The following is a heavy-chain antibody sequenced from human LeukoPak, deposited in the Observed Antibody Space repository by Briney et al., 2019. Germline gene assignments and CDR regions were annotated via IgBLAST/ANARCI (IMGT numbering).Heavy chain of an antibody. CDR3: ARHRLRYSSGWYYFDY. Sequence: PGGSLRLSCAASGFTFSSYALHWVRQAPGKGLEWVAVISYDGGNMSYADSVKGRFTISRDNSKNTLYLQINSLRAEDTAVYYCARHRLRYSSGWYYFDYWGQGTLATASS. CDR2: ISYDGGNM. V-gene: IGHV3-30-3*01. D-gene: IGHD6-19*01. CDR1: GFTFSSYA. J-gene: IGHJ4*02.